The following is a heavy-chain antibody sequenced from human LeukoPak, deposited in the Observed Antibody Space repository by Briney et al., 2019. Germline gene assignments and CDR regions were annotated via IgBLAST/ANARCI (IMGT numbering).Heavy chain of an antibody. Sequence: SVKVSCKASGGTFSSYAISWVRQAPGQGLEWMGGINPIFGIANYAQKFQGRVTITADKSTSIAYMELSSLRAEDTAVYYCVRCTFVLHKRCSAFDVWGQGTMVTVSA. D-gene: IGHD1-1*01. J-gene: IGHJ3*01. CDR3: VRCTFVLHKRCSAFDV. CDR2: INPIFGIA. CDR1: GGTFSSYA. V-gene: IGHV1-69*10.